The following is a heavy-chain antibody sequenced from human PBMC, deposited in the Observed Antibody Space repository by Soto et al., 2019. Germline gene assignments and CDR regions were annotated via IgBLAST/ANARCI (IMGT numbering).Heavy chain of an antibody. CDR2: IKQDGSEK. D-gene: IGHD2-15*01. J-gene: IGHJ5*02. CDR1: GFTFSSYW. V-gene: IGHV3-7*01. Sequence: EVQLVESGGGLVQPGGSLRLSCAASGFTFSSYWMSWVRQAPGKGLEWVANIKQDGSEKFYVDSVQGRFSISRDNAKNSLYLQMNSLRAEDTAVYYCASDRSGGPIVVPWFDPWGQGTLVTVSS. CDR3: ASDRSGGPIVVPWFDP.